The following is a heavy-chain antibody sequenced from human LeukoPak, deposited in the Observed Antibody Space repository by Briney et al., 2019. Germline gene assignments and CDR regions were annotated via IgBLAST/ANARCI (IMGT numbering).Heavy chain of an antibody. CDR1: GGSFSGYY. CDR2: INHSGST. Sequence: PSETLSLTCAVYGGSFSGYYWSWIRQPPGKGLEWIGEINHSGSTNYNPSLKSRVTISLDTSKSQFSLKLASVTAADTAVYYCARHGYCGAECYTYFDSWGQGTLVSVSS. V-gene: IGHV4-34*01. D-gene: IGHD2-21*01. J-gene: IGHJ4*02. CDR3: ARHGYCGAECYTYFDS.